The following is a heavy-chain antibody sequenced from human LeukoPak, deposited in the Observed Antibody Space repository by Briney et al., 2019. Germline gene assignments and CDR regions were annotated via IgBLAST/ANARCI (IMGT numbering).Heavy chain of an antibody. D-gene: IGHD3-22*01. CDR1: GYSISSGYY. J-gene: IGHJ4*02. CDR2: IYHSGNT. V-gene: IGHV4-38-2*02. CDR3: ARDNEITMISDY. Sequence: SETLSLTCTVSGYSISSGYYWGWIRQPPGKGLEWIGSIYHSGNTYYSPSLKSRVTISVDTSKNQFSLKLNSVTAADTAVYYCARDNEITMISDYWGQGTLVTVSS.